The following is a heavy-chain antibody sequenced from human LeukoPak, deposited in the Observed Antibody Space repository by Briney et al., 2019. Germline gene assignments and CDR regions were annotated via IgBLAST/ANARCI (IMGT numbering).Heavy chain of an antibody. J-gene: IGHJ4*02. CDR1: GYAFTSYD. V-gene: IGHV1-8*01. D-gene: IGHD2-15*01. CDR3: ARELRMDEH. Sequence: GASVKVSCKASGYAFTSYDINWVRQATGQGLEWMGWMNPNSGNTGYAQKFQGRLTMTWDTSISTAYMELSSLRSEDTAIYYCARELRMDEHWEQGTLVTVSS. CDR2: MNPNSGNT.